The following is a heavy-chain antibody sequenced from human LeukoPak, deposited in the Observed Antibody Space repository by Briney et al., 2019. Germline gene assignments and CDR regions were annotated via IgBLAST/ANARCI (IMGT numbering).Heavy chain of an antibody. CDR2: ISSSSSTI. CDR1: GFTFSSYS. CDR3: AGIGSSLE. V-gene: IGHV3-48*04. Sequence: GGSLRLSCAASGFTFSSYSMNWVRQAPGKGLERVSYISSSSSTIYYADSVKGRFTISRDNAKNSLYLQMNSLRAEDTAVYYCAGIGSSLEWGQGTLVTVSS. D-gene: IGHD6-13*01. J-gene: IGHJ4*02.